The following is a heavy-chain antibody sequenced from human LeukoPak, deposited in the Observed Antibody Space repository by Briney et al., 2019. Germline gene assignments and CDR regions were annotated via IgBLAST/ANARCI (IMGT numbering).Heavy chain of an antibody. V-gene: IGHV4-39*07. CDR2: ISDSGGT. J-gene: IGHJ4*02. CDR3: ARGKYYYGSGSYHPGLPADY. CDR1: GGSITSSNYY. Sequence: SETLSLTCTVSGGSITSSNYYWGWIRQPPGKGLEWIGSISDSGGTYYNPSLKSRVTISVDTSKNQFSLKLSSVTAADTAVYYCARGKYYYGSGSYHPGLPADYWGQGTLVTVSS. D-gene: IGHD3-10*01.